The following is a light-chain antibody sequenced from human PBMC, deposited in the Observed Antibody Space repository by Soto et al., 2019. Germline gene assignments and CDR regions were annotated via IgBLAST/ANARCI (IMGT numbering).Light chain of an antibody. CDR2: DVS. CDR1: QSVSGY. Sequence: EVVLTQSPVTLSLAPGERATLSCRASQSVSGYLAWYQQKPGQAPRLLIYDVSNRATGIPARFSGSGSRTEFTLTISSLQPDDFATYYCQEYNSWRGEWTFGQGTKVEIK. J-gene: IGKJ1*01. V-gene: IGKV3-11*01. CDR3: QEYNSWRGEWT.